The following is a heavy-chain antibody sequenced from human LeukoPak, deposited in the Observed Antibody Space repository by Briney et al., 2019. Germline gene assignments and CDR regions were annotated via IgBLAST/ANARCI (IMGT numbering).Heavy chain of an antibody. CDR3: ATPAAFDGMDV. J-gene: IGHJ6*02. V-gene: IGHV3-21*01. Sequence: GGSLRLSCAASGFTFSSYSMNWVRQAPGKGLEWFSSISSSSSYIYYADSVKGRFTISRDDAKNSLYLQMNSLRAEDTAVYYCATPAAFDGMDVWGQGTTVTVSS. CDR2: ISSSSSYI. CDR1: GFTFSSYS. D-gene: IGHD6-25*01.